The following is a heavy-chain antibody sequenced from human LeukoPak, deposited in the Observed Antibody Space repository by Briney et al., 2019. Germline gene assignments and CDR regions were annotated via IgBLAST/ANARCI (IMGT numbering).Heavy chain of an antibody. CDR3: ARGCGYCSGGSRYAGWFDP. D-gene: IGHD2-15*01. Sequence: PGETLRLSCAASGFTFSSYWMHWVRQAPGKGLVWVSRINSDGSRTSYADSVKGRFTISRDNAKNTLYLQMNSLRAEDTAVYYCARGCGYCSGGSRYAGWFDPWGQGTLVTVSS. J-gene: IGHJ5*02. V-gene: IGHV3-74*01. CDR1: GFTFSSYW. CDR2: INSDGSRT.